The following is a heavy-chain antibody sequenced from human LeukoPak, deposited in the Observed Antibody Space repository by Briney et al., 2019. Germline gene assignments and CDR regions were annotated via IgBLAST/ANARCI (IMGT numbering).Heavy chain of an antibody. V-gene: IGHV4-4*02. CDR1: GGSINSSNW. CDR3: AKSNGYGLVDI. Sequence: SETLSLACAVSGGSINSSNWWSWVRQPPGKGLEWIGNIFYSGSTYYSPSVKSRVTISLDTSRNQFSLKLNSVTAADTAVYYCAKSNGYGLVDIWGQGTMVTVSS. J-gene: IGHJ3*02. D-gene: IGHD3-10*01. CDR2: IFYSGST.